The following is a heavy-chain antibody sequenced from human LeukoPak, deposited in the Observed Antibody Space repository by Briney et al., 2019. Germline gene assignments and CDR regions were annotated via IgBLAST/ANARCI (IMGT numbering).Heavy chain of an antibody. V-gene: IGHV4-39*01. CDR3: ARAGYSYAQGWFDP. Sequence: PSETLSLTCTVSGGSISSSSYYWGWIRQPPGKGLEWIGSIYYSGSTYYNPSLKSRVTISVDTSKNQFSLKLSSVTAADTAVYYCARAGYSYAQGWFDPWGQGTLVTVSS. CDR2: IYYSGST. CDR1: GGSISSSSYY. J-gene: IGHJ5*02. D-gene: IGHD5-18*01.